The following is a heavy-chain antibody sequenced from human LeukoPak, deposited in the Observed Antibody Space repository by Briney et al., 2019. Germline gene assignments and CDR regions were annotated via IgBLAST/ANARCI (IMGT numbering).Heavy chain of an antibody. Sequence: GGSLRLSCAASGFTFDDYDMHWVRQAPGKGLEWVSGINWSGGSTAYADSVKGRFTISRDNAKNSLYLQMHSLRAEDTALYYCARDLPQIEYWGQGTLVTVSS. CDR1: GFTFDDYD. J-gene: IGHJ4*02. CDR2: INWSGGST. CDR3: ARDLPQIEY. D-gene: IGHD3-22*01. V-gene: IGHV3-20*04.